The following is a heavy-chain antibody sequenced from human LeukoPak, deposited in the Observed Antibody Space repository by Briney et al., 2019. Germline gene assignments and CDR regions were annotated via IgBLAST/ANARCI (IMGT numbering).Heavy chain of an antibody. CDR1: GYTFSNYD. Sequence: ASVKVSCKASGYTFSNYDVTWVRQAPGQGLEYMGWMNPNSGNTGFAQKFRGRLTLTSDASTTSAFMELMRLTSEDTAVYYCTRAVRNQLLSEYWGQGTCITVSS. D-gene: IGHD2-2*01. CDR3: TRAVRNQLLSEY. V-gene: IGHV1-8*01. CDR2: MNPNSGNT. J-gene: IGHJ4*02.